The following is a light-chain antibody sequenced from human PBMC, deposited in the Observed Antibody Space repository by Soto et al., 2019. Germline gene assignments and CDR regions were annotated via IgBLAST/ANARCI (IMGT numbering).Light chain of an antibody. V-gene: IGKV3-20*01. CDR2: GAS. CDR3: EQYGMAPWT. J-gene: IGKJ1*01. Sequence: EIVLTQSPGTLSLSPGERPTLSCSASQSVSSSYLAWYQKKPGQAPRLLIYGASSRATGIPDRFSGSGSGTDFTLTISRLEPEDFAVYYCEQYGMAPWTFGQGTKVDIK. CDR1: QSVSSSY.